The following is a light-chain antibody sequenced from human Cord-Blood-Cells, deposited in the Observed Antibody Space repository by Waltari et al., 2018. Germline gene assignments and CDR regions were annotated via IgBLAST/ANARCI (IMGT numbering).Light chain of an antibody. CDR1: SSNIGAGYD. Sequence: QSVLPQPPSVSGAPGQRVTISCTGSSSNIGAGYDVHGYQQLPEPAPKLLIYGNSNRPSGVPDRFSGSKAGTSASLAITGLQAEDEADYYCQSYDSSLSGYVFGTGTKVTVL. CDR2: GNS. J-gene: IGLJ1*01. CDR3: QSYDSSLSGYV. V-gene: IGLV1-40*01.